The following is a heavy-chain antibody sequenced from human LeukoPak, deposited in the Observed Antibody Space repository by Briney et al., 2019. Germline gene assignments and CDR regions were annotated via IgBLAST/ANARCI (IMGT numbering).Heavy chain of an antibody. D-gene: IGHD1-7*01. J-gene: IGHJ6*03. CDR2: ISAYNGNT. CDR3: AREAGTGKWGDNYYYYMDV. V-gene: IGHV1-18*01. CDR1: GYTFTSYG. Sequence: ASVKVSCKASGYTFTSYGISWVRQAPGQGLEWMGWISAYNGNTNYAQKLQGRVTMTTDTSTSTAYMELRSLRSDDTAVYYCAREAGTGKWGDNYYYYMDVWGKGTTVTVSS.